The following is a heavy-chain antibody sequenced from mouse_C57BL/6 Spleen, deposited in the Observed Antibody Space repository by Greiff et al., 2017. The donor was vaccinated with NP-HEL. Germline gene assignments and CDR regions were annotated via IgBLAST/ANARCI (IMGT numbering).Heavy chain of an antibody. D-gene: IGHD4-1*02. Sequence: VQLQQSGAELVRPGASVTLSCKASGYTFTDYEMHWVKQTPVHGLEWIGAIDPETGGTAYNQKFKGKAILTADKSSSTAYMELRSLSSEDSAVYYCTRSRNWDPYAMDYWGQGTSVTVSS. CDR2: IDPETGGT. CDR1: GYTFTDYE. CDR3: TRSRNWDPYAMDY. J-gene: IGHJ4*01. V-gene: IGHV1-15*01.